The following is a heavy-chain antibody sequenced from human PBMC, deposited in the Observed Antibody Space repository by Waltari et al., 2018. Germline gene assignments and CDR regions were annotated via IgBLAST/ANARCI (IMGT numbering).Heavy chain of an antibody. D-gene: IGHD5-12*01. Sequence: QLQLQESGPGPVTPSETLSPTCSVPAGSIATPKPYWIWIRQPPGQGLEWIGTISYAGTTYTNPSLRSRLTMSRDTSKNQLSLTLGSTTAADTAVYYCATYIGASVGTAAFDVWGQGTMVTVSS. CDR2: ISYAGTT. J-gene: IGHJ3*01. V-gene: IGHV4-39*01. CDR3: ATYIGASVGTAAFDV. CDR1: AGSIATPKPY.